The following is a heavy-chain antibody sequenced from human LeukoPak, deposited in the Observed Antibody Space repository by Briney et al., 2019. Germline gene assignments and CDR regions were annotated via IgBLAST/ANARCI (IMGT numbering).Heavy chain of an antibody. CDR2: ISTGGSSI. CDR3: ARGVGYYGSGSYYCDS. Sequence: PGGSLRLSCAASGFTFNYYSMNWVRQPPGKGLEWVSYISTGGSSIYYADSVKGRLTISRDNAKNSLYLQMNSLRDEDTAVYYCARGVGYYGSGSYYCDSWGQGTLVTVSS. V-gene: IGHV3-48*02. J-gene: IGHJ4*02. CDR1: GFTFNYYS. D-gene: IGHD3-10*01.